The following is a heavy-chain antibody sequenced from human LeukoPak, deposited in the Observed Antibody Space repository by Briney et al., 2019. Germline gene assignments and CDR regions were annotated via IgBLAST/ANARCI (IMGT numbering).Heavy chain of an antibody. CDR3: AREPYYYGSGSYCFDY. D-gene: IGHD3-10*01. CDR1: GFTFSSYS. V-gene: IGHV3-21*01. Sequence: GGSLRLSCAASGFTFSSYSMNWVRQAPGKGLEWVSSISSSSSYIYYADSVKGRFTISRDNSKNTLYLQMNSLRAEDTAVYYCAREPYYYGSGSYCFDYWGQGTLVTVSS. J-gene: IGHJ4*02. CDR2: ISSSSSYI.